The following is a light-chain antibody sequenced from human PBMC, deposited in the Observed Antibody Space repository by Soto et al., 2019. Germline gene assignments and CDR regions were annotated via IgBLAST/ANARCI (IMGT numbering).Light chain of an antibody. CDR1: QSISNW. V-gene: IGKV1-5*01. CDR3: QQCNGYSRT. CDR2: DAS. Sequence: DIHMTHSPFTLSASVGDRVTITCRASQSISNWLAWYQQKPGKAPKLLIYDASSLERGVPSRFSGSGSGTEFTLTISSLQPDDFATYYCQQCNGYSRTFGQGTKVDIK. J-gene: IGKJ1*01.